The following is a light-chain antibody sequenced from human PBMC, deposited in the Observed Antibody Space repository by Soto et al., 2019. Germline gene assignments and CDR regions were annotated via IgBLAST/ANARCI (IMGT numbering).Light chain of an antibody. Sequence: DVVLTQSPLSLPVALGQPASISCRSSQSLVFSDGNTYLNWFQQRPGHSPRRLIYKVSNRDSGVLDRFSGSGRGTDFTLKISGVEGEDVGVYCCMQGTRWLWTFGQGTKVEIK. V-gene: IGKV2-30*01. CDR3: MQGTRWLWT. J-gene: IGKJ1*01. CDR1: QSLVFSDGNTY. CDR2: KVS.